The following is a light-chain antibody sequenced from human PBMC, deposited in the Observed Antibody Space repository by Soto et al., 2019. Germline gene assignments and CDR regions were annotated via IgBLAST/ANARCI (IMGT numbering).Light chain of an antibody. V-gene: IGKV3-20*01. Sequence: EIVLTQSPGTLSLSPGERATLSCRANQSVSSYLAWYQQKPGQAPRLLIYGASSRATGIPDRFSGSGSGTDFTLTISRLEPEDFAVYYCQQYGSSPRTFGQGTKVEIK. CDR3: QQYGSSPRT. J-gene: IGKJ1*01. CDR1: QSVSSY. CDR2: GAS.